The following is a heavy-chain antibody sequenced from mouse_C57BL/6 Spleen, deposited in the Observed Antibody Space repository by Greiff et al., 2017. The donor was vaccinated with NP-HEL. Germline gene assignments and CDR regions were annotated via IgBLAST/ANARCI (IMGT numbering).Heavy chain of an antibody. Sequence: DVKLQESGPGLVKPSQSLSLTCSVTGYSITSGYYWNWIRQFPGNKLEWMGYISYDGSNNYNPSLKNRISITRDTSKNQFFLKLNSVTTEDTATYYWARAPIYDGYPWFAYWGQGTLVTVSA. CDR3: ARAPIYDGYPWFAY. V-gene: IGHV3-6*01. J-gene: IGHJ3*01. CDR2: ISYDGSN. D-gene: IGHD2-3*01. CDR1: GYSITSGYY.